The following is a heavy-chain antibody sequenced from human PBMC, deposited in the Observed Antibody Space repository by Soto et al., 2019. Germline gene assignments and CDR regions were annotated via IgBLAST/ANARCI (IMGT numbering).Heavy chain of an antibody. CDR1: GFTFSSYA. Sequence: GGSLRLSCAASGFTFSSYAMSWARQAPGKGLEWVSSIGVSSDAYYADSVKGRFTISRDNSRNTLYLQMNSLRAEDTALYYCAKNYFFDSWGQGTMVTVSS. CDR3: AKNYFFDS. CDR2: IGVSSDA. J-gene: IGHJ4*02. V-gene: IGHV3-23*01.